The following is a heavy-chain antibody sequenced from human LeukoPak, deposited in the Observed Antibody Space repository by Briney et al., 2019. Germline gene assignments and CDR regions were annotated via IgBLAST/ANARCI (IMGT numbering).Heavy chain of an antibody. CDR3: ASGVVLLWFGEFTNWFDP. V-gene: IGHV4-34*01. CDR1: GGSFSGYY. D-gene: IGHD3-10*01. Sequence: SETLSLTCAVDGGSFSGYYWSWIRQPPGKGLELIGEISHSGITNYNPSLKSRVTISVDTSKNQFSLKLSSVTAADTAVYYCASGVVLLWFGEFTNWFDPWGQGTLVTASS. CDR2: ISHSGIT. J-gene: IGHJ5*02.